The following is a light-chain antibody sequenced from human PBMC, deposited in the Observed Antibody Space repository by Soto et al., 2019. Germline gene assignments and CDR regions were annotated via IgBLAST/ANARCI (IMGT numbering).Light chain of an antibody. V-gene: IGKV1-5*01. CDR1: QTISGW. CDR3: QQYKSHPWT. J-gene: IGKJ1*01. Sequence: DIQLTKYTSTLSASVGDGVTITCRASQTISGWLAWYQQRPGKAPKLLISDASSLRSGVPSRFSGSGSGTEFTLTISSLQPDDFGSYYCQQYKSHPWTFGHGTK. CDR2: DAS.